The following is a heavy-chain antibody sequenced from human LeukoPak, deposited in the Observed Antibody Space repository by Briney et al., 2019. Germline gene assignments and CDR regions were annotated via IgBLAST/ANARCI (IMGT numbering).Heavy chain of an antibody. D-gene: IGHD6-19*01. CDR2: ISSSSSTI. Sequence: GGSLRLSCAASGFTFSSYSMNWVRQAPGKGLEWVSYISSSSSTIYYADSVKGRFTISRDNAKNSLYLQMNSLRAEDTAVYYCARVSYSSGWYVDYWGQGTLVTVSS. J-gene: IGHJ4*02. CDR1: GFTFSSYS. V-gene: IGHV3-48*01. CDR3: ARVSYSSGWYVDY.